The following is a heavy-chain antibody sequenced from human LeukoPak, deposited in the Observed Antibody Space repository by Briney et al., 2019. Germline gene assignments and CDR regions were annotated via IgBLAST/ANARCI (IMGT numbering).Heavy chain of an antibody. Sequence: PGESLRLSCAASGFTFSSYWMSWVRQAPGKGLEWVANIKKDGSEKYYVDSVKGRFTISRDNAKTSLYLQMDSLRAEDTAVYYCARGGGTYYQAFDIWGQGAMVSVSS. CDR1: GFTFSSYW. CDR2: IKKDGSEK. CDR3: ARGGGTYYQAFDI. J-gene: IGHJ3*02. V-gene: IGHV3-7*01. D-gene: IGHD1-26*01.